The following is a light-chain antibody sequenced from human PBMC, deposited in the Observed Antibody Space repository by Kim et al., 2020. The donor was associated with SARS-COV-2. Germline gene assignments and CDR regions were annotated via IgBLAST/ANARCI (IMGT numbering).Light chain of an antibody. J-gene: IGKJ5*01. CDR1: QSLLHSNGYNY. CDR2: LGS. Sequence: DIVMTQSPLSLPVTPGEPASISCRSSQSLLHSNGYNYLDWYLQKPGQSPQLLIYLGSNQASGVPDRFSGSGSGTDFTLKISRVGAEDVGVYYCMQALQTPITFGQGTRLEIK. V-gene: IGKV2-28*01. CDR3: MQALQTPIT.